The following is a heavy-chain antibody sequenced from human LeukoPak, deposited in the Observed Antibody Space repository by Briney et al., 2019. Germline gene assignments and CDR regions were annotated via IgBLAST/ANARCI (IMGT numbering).Heavy chain of an antibody. Sequence: PGGSLRLSCAASGFTFSDHYMEWVRQAPGKGLEWVGRSRNEANSYTTEYAASVKGRFTISGDDSKNSLYLQMNSLKTEDPAVYYCTSAVVGAANDIWGQGTMVTVSS. CDR3: TSAVVGAANDI. V-gene: IGHV3-72*01. J-gene: IGHJ3*02. CDR2: SRNEANSYTT. CDR1: GFTFSDHY. D-gene: IGHD1-26*01.